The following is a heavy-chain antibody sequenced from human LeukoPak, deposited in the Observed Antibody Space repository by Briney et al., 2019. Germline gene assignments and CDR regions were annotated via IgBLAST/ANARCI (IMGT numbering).Heavy chain of an antibody. D-gene: IGHD4-17*01. CDR3: TTETPVDAYTTVTPYFDY. J-gene: IGHJ4*02. Sequence: GGSLRLSCAASGLTFRNAWMSWVRQAPGKGLEWVGRIKSKTDGGTTDYAAPVKGRFTISRDDSKNTLYLQMNSLKTEDTAVYYCTTETPVDAYTTVTPYFDYWGQGTLVTVSS. CDR1: GLTFRNAW. CDR2: IKSKTDGGTT. V-gene: IGHV3-15*01.